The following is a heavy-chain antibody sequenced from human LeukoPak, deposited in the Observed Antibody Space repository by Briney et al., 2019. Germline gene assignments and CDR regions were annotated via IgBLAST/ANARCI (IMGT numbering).Heavy chain of an antibody. V-gene: IGHV4-4*03. CDR2: INISESI. CDR3: ARDEQAYSYGPFDY. Sequence: PLGTLCLTPAVPRDSIRGSNRWSGVGKPPGKGLERIKEINISESINYNPSPKSRVTISVDKSKNQFSLKLSSVTAADTAVYYCARDEQAYSYGPFDYWGQGTLVTVSS. CDR1: RDSIRGSNR. D-gene: IGHD5-18*01. J-gene: IGHJ4*02.